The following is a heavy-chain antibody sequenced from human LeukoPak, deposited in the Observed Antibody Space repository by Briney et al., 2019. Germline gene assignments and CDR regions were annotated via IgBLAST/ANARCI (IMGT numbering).Heavy chain of an antibody. Sequence: GGSLRLSCAASGLTFSNFAMSWVRQPPGKGLEWVSAVSGGGRSTFYADSVKGRFIISRDDSKNTLYLQMNSLRAEDTAVYYCAKGGTALVRGSFDYWGQGTLVTVSS. CDR3: AKGGTALVRGSFDY. CDR2: VSGGGRST. J-gene: IGHJ4*02. V-gene: IGHV3-23*01. CDR1: GLTFSNFA. D-gene: IGHD3-10*01.